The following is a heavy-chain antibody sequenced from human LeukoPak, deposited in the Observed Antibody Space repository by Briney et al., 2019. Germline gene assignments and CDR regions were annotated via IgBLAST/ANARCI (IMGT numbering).Heavy chain of an antibody. V-gene: IGHV4-34*01. CDR1: GGSFSGYY. J-gene: IGHJ4*02. CDR3: ARGGGVGATYFDY. CDR2: IYHSGST. D-gene: IGHD1-26*01. Sequence: KPSETLSLTCAVYGGSFSGYYWSWIRQPPGKGLEWIGSIYHSGSTYYNPSLKSRVTISVDTSKNQFSLKLRSVTAADTAVYYCARGGGVGATYFDYWGQGTLVTVSS.